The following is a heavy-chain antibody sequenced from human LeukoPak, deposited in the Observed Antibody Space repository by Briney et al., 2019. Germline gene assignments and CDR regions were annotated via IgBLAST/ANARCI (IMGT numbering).Heavy chain of an antibody. D-gene: IGHD2-8*01. CDR2: ISAYNGNT. CDR3: ARDEFDIVLMVYAIRGVSDGMDV. Sequence: ASVKVSCKASGYTFTSYGISWVRQAPGQGLEWMGWISAYNGNTNYAQKPQGRVTMTTDTSTSTAYMELRSLRSDDTAVYYCARDEFDIVLMVYAIRGVSDGMDVWGQGTTVTVSS. J-gene: IGHJ6*02. CDR1: GYTFTSYG. V-gene: IGHV1-18*01.